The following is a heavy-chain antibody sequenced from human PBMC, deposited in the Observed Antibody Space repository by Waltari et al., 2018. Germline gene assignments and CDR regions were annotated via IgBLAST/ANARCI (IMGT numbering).Heavy chain of an antibody. D-gene: IGHD5-18*01. CDR3: SRSPAGYSRSDY. V-gene: IGHV3-74*01. Sequence: EVRLEESGGGLVQPGGSLRPSGAASGFAFTSYWMQGVRQGPGKGLVWVSRIDDDGSGTTYADSVMGRFTISRDNAKNTVYLEMNSLRAEDTAVYYCSRSPAGYSRSDYWGQGTLVTVSS. CDR1: GFAFTSYW. J-gene: IGHJ4*02. CDR2: IDDDGSGT.